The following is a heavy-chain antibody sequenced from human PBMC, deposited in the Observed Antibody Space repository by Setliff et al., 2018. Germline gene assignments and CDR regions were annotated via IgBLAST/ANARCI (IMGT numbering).Heavy chain of an antibody. CDR1: GYTFTSYY. CDR3: ARDLKVDTAMVEYNWFDP. Sequence: GASVKVSCKASGYTFTSYYMHWVRQAPGQGLEWMGIINPSGGSTSYAQKFQGRVTMTRDTSTSTVYMELSSLGSEDTAVYYCARDLKVDTAMVEYNWFDPWGQGTLVTVSS. CDR2: INPSGGST. J-gene: IGHJ5*02. V-gene: IGHV1-46*01. D-gene: IGHD5-18*01.